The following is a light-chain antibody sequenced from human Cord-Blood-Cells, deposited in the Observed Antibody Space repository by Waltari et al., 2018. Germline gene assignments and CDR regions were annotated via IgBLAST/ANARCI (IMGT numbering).Light chain of an antibody. CDR2: EVS. Sequence: QSALTQPASVSGSPGQSITISCTGTSSDVGSYNLVSWYQQHPGKAPKLMTYEVSKRPAGVSNRVSGSKSGNTASLTISGLQAEDEADYYCCSYAGSSTYVVFGGGTKLTVL. CDR3: CSYAGSSTYVV. CDR1: SSDVGSYNL. V-gene: IGLV2-23*02. J-gene: IGLJ2*01.